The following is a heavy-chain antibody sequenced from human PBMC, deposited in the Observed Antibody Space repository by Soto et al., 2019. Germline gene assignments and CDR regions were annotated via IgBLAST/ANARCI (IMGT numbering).Heavy chain of an antibody. J-gene: IGHJ4*02. Sequence: GESLKISCQGSGYSFTNYWIGWVRQMPGTGLGWLGIIYPGNSNTRYSPSFEGQVTMSADKSINTAYLQWSSLRASDTAIYFCARPSDVGLASSFEYWGQGTQVTVSS. CDR1: GYSFTNYW. CDR3: ARPSDVGLASSFEY. V-gene: IGHV5-51*01. CDR2: IYPGNSNT.